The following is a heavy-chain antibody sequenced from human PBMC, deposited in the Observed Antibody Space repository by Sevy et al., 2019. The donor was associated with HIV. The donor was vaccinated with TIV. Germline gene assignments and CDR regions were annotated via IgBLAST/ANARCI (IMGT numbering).Heavy chain of an antibody. CDR1: GDSVSSNSAA. CDR3: VKSLTRLALGSDTFDV. D-gene: IGHD6-19*01. Sequence: QSQTLSLTCAISGDSVSSNSAAWNWIRQSPSRGLEWLGRTYYRSHRSKWFNDYALSVKSRINISPDTSRNQFILQLTSVSPEDTAVYYCVKSLTRLALGSDTFDVWAQGTMVTVSS. J-gene: IGHJ3*01. V-gene: IGHV6-1*01. CDR2: TYYRSHRSKWFN.